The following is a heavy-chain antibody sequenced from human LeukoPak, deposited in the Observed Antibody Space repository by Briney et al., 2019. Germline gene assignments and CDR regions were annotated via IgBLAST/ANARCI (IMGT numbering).Heavy chain of an antibody. J-gene: IGHJ4*02. D-gene: IGHD1-26*01. CDR1: GFTFSSYA. CDR3: ARDREEGSYSLDY. Sequence: PGRSLRLSCAASGFTFSSYAMHWVRQAPGKGLEWVAVISYDGSNKYYADPVKGRFTISRDNSKNTLYLQMNSLRAEDTAVYYCARDREEGSYSLDYWGQGTLVTVSS. V-gene: IGHV3-30-3*01. CDR2: ISYDGSNK.